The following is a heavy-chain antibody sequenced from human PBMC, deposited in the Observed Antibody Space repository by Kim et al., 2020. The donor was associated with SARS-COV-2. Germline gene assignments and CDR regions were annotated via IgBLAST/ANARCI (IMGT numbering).Heavy chain of an antibody. D-gene: IGHD2-15*01. CDR2: INPSGGST. Sequence: ASVKVSCKASGYTFTSYYMHWVRQAPGQGLEWMGIINPSGGSTSYAQKFQGRVTMTRDTSTSTVYMELSSLRSEDTAVYYCARVGVGYCSGGSCYKGGAVDYWGQGTLVTVSS. V-gene: IGHV1-46*01. CDR3: ARVGVGYCSGGSCYKGGAVDY. J-gene: IGHJ4*02. CDR1: GYTFTSYY.